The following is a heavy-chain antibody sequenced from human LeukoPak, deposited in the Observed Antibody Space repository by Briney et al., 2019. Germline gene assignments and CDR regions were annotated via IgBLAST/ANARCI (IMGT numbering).Heavy chain of an antibody. CDR3: ARDRIYGMDV. CDR2: IYYSGST. V-gene: IGHV4-31*03. Sequence: PSETLSLTCTVSGGSISSGVYYWSWIRQHPGKGLEWIGYIYYSGSTYYNPSLKSRVTISVDTSKNQFSLKLSSVTAADTAVYYCARDRIYGMDVWGQGTTVTVSS. CDR1: GGSISSGVYY. J-gene: IGHJ6*02. D-gene: IGHD2/OR15-2a*01.